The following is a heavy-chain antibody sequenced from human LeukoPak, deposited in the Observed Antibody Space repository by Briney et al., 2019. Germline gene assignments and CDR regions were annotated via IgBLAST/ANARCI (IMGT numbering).Heavy chain of an antibody. V-gene: IGHV4-39*01. D-gene: IGHD3-22*01. CDR1: GGSISSSSYY. J-gene: IGHJ5*02. Sequence: SETLSLTCTVSGGSISSSSYYWGWLRQPPGKGLEWIGSIYYSGSTYYNPSLKSRVTISVDTSKNQFSLKLSSVTAADTAVYYCARLYYGSSGNWFDPWGQGTLVTVSS. CDR3: ARLYYGSSGNWFDP. CDR2: IYYSGST.